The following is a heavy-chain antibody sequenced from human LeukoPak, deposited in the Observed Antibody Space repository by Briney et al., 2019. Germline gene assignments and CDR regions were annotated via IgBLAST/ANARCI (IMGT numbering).Heavy chain of an antibody. J-gene: IGHJ5*02. CDR1: GFTFSNYA. D-gene: IGHD6-13*01. Sequence: PGGSLRLSCAASGFTFSNYAMHWVRQAPGKGLEWVAVISYDGSNKYFADSVKGRFTISRDNSKNTLYLQMNSLRVEDTAVYYCARDLGSSSPNWFDPWGQGTLVTVSS. V-gene: IGHV3-30-3*01. CDR2: ISYDGSNK. CDR3: ARDLGSSSPNWFDP.